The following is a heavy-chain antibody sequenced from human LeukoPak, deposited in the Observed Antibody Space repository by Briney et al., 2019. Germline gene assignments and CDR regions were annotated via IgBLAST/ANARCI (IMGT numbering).Heavy chain of an antibody. J-gene: IGHJ4*02. Sequence: ASVKVSCKASGYTFTSYYMHWVRQAPGQGLEWMGIINPSGGSTSYAQQFQGRVTMTRDTSTSTVYMELNSLRSEDTAVYYCARDNGGYDSFDYWGQGTLVTVSS. V-gene: IGHV1-46*01. CDR1: GYTFTSYY. D-gene: IGHD5-12*01. CDR2: INPSGGST. CDR3: ARDNGGYDSFDY.